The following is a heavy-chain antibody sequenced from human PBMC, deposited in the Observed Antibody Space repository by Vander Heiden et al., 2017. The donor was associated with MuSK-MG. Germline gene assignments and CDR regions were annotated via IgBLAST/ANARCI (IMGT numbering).Heavy chain of an antibody. CDR2: ISGSGGST. D-gene: IGHD5-18*01. J-gene: IGHJ4*01. Sequence: EVQLVESGGGLVQPGGSLRLSCAASGFTFSSYAMSWVRQAPGKGLEWVSAISGSGGSTYYADAGKGRFTISRDNSKNTLYMQMNRLRAEETAVYYCAKAIGQDTAMVRFDYWGHGTMVTVYS. V-gene: IGHV3-23*04. CDR3: AKAIGQDTAMVRFDY. CDR1: GFTFSSYA.